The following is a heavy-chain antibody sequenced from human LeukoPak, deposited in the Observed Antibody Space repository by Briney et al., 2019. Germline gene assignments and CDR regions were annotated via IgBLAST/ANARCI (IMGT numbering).Heavy chain of an antibody. Sequence: PGESLKISCKGSGYRFTSYWIGWVRQMPGKGLEWMGFIYPGDSDTRYSPSFQGQVTTSADKSMSTAYLQWSSLKASDTAMYYCARRRGRYSGDAFDIWGQGTMVTVSS. D-gene: IGHD1-26*01. CDR2: IYPGDSDT. V-gene: IGHV5-51*01. CDR3: ARRRGRYSGDAFDI. CDR1: GYRFTSYW. J-gene: IGHJ3*02.